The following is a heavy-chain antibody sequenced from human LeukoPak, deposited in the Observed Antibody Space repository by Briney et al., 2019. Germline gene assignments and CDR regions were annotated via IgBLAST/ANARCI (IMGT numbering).Heavy chain of an antibody. CDR3: ARRIEYRSSCFDY. D-gene: IGHD6-6*01. CDR1: GFTFSSYE. V-gene: IGHV3-48*03. J-gene: IGHJ4*02. Sequence: GGSLRLSCAAYGFTFSSYEMNWVRQAPGKGLEWVSYISSSGSTIYYADSVKGRFTISKDNAKNSLYLQMNSLRAEDSAVYYCARRIEYRSSCFDYWGQGTLVTVSS. CDR2: ISSSGSTI.